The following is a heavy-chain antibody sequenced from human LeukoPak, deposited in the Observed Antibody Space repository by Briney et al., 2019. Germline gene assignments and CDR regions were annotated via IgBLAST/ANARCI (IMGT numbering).Heavy chain of an antibody. D-gene: IGHD3-16*02. Sequence: GGSLRLSCAASGFTFSDSAMSWVRQAPGKGLEWVSLISFSGGNTYYADSVKGRFTISRDNSKDTVYLQMNSLRAEDTAIYYCARDIELSTWGLGTMVTVYS. CDR2: ISFSGGNT. CDR1: GFTFSDSA. CDR3: ARDIELST. V-gene: IGHV3-23*01. J-gene: IGHJ3*01.